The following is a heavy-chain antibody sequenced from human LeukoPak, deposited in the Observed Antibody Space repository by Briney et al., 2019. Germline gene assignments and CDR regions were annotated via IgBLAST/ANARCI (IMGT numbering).Heavy chain of an antibody. J-gene: IGHJ4*02. Sequence: GGSLRLSCAASGFTFSSYAMSWVRQAPGKGLEWVSAISGSGGSTYYADSVKGRFTISRDNSKNTLYLQMNCLRAEDTAVYYCAKEGPYDYVWGSYRYTGGYWGQGTLVTVSS. D-gene: IGHD3-16*02. CDR1: GFTFSSYA. CDR2: ISGSGGST. CDR3: AKEGPYDYVWGSYRYTGGY. V-gene: IGHV3-23*01.